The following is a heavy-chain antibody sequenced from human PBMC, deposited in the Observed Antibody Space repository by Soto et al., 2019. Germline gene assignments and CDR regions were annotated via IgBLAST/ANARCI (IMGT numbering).Heavy chain of an antibody. CDR1: GGSICSYY. V-gene: IGHV4-59*01. Sequence: QVQLQESGPGLVKPSETLSLTCTVSGGSICSYYWSWIRQPPGKGLEWIGYIYYSGSTNYNPSLKRRVTISVDTSKNQFSLKLSSVTAADTAVYYCAREPYDGSGSGLISHAFDIWGQGTMVTVSS. CDR2: IYYSGST. J-gene: IGHJ3*02. CDR3: AREPYDGSGSGLISHAFDI. D-gene: IGHD3-22*01.